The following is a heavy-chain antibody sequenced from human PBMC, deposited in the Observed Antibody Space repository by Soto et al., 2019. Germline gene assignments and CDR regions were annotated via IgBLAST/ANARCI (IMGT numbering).Heavy chain of an antibody. V-gene: IGHV4-59*08. CDR3: ARHPGYYDILTGYTTHYFDY. CDR2: IYYRGNT. Sequence: SETLSLTCTVSGGSIGTYYWSWIRQPPGKGLEWIGYIYYRGNTDYNPSLKSRVTISLDTPKNQFSLKLSSVTAADTAVYYCARHPGYYDILTGYTTHYFDYWGQGILVTVS. CDR1: GGSIGTYY. J-gene: IGHJ4*02. D-gene: IGHD3-9*01.